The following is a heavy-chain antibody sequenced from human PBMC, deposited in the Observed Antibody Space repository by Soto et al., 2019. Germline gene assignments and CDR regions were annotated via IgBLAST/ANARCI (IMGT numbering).Heavy chain of an antibody. CDR3: ARTRLTKGYYYYGMDV. J-gene: IGHJ6*02. D-gene: IGHD4-17*01. Sequence: SVKVSCKASGGTFSSYAISWVRQAPGQGLEWMGGIIPIFGTANYAQKFQGRVTITADKSTSTAYMELSSLRSENTAVYYCARTRLTKGYYYYGMDVWGQGTTVTGSS. CDR1: GGTFSSYA. V-gene: IGHV1-69*06. CDR2: IIPIFGTA.